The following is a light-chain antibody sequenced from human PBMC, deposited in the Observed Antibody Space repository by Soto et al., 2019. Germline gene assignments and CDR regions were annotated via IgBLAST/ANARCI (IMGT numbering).Light chain of an antibody. CDR3: QQYDSSPPIT. J-gene: IGKJ1*01. CDR1: HIIMRKY. CDR2: DAS. V-gene: IGKV3-20*01. Sequence: EIVLTQPPGTLSLSPGERATLSCSAIHIIMRKYLAWYQQRFGQAPRLLIYDASRRATGIPDRFSGSGSGTDFTLTISGLEPEDFAVYYCQQYDSSPPITFGQGTKVDIK.